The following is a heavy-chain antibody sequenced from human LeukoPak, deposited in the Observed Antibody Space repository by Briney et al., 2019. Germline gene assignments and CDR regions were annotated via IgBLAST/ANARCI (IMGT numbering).Heavy chain of an antibody. CDR1: GFTFSSYA. D-gene: IGHD1-7*01. CDR2: ISWNSGSI. Sequence: GGSLRLSCAASGFTFSSYAMSWVRQAPGKGLEWVSGISWNSGSIGYADSVKGRFTISRDNAKNSLYLQMNSLRAEDTALYYCAKVRITGTTGLDYWGQGTLVTVSS. CDR3: AKVRITGTTGLDY. J-gene: IGHJ4*02. V-gene: IGHV3-9*01.